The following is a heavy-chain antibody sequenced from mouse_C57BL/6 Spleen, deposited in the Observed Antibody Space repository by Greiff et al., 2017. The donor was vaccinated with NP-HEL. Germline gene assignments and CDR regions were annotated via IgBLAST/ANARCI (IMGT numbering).Heavy chain of an antibody. V-gene: IGHV1-55*01. Sequence: QVQLQQPGAELVKPGASVKMSCKASGYTFTSYWITWVKQRPGQGLEWIGDIYPGSGSTNYNEKVKSKDTLTVDTSSSTAYMQLSSLTSEDSAVYYCARAYYYGSGWDYFDYWGQGTTLTVSS. CDR3: ARAYYYGSGWDYFDY. CDR1: GYTFTSYW. CDR2: IYPGSGST. J-gene: IGHJ2*01. D-gene: IGHD1-1*01.